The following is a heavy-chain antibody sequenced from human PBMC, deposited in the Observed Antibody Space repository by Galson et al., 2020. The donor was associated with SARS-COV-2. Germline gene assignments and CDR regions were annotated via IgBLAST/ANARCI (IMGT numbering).Heavy chain of an antibody. CDR1: GGSISSSNW. Sequence: SQTLSLTCAVSGGSISSSNWWSWVRQPPGKGLEWIGEIYHSGSTNYNPSLKSRVTISVDKSKNQFSLKLSSVTAADTAVYYCARDVGFLEWLHSYDYWGQGTLVTVSS. D-gene: IGHD3-3*01. J-gene: IGHJ4*02. V-gene: IGHV4-4*02. CDR2: IYHSGST. CDR3: ARDVGFLEWLHSYDY.